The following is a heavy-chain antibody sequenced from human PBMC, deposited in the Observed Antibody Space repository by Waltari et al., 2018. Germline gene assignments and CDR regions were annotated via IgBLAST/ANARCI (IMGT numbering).Heavy chain of an antibody. D-gene: IGHD3-16*01. CDR2: IYYSRRP. CDR3: ARETTFYYYYMDV. Sequence: QVQLQESGPGLVKPSQTLSLTCTVSGGSISSGGYYWSWIRQHPGKGLEWFGYIYYSRRPYYHPPLKSRVTISVDTSKNQFSLKLSSVTAADTAVYYCARETTFYYYYMDVWGKGTTVTVSS. CDR1: GGSISSGGYY. J-gene: IGHJ6*03. V-gene: IGHV4-31*03.